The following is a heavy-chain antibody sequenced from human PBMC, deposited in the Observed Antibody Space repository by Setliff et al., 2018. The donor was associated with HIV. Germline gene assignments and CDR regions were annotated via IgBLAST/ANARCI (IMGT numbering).Heavy chain of an antibody. V-gene: IGHV3-30*02. CDR1: GFTFSSYG. CDR3: AKDPYRRSWYVPIYYYYGMDV. J-gene: IGHJ6*02. Sequence: GGSLRLSCAASGFTFSSYGMHWVRQAPGKGLEWVAVIWYDGRNKYYADSVKGRFTISRDNSKNTLYLQMNSLRAEDTAVYYCAKDPYRRSWYVPIYYYYGMDVWGQGTTVTVSS. CDR2: IWYDGRNK. D-gene: IGHD6-13*01.